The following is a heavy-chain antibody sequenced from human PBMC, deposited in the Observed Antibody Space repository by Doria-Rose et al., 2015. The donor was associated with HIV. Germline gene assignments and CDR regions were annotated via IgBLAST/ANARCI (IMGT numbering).Heavy chain of an antibody. V-gene: IGHV3-53*01. J-gene: IGHJ6*02. CDR3: ARHLSRFLEWLQPNYYNYGVDV. CDR1: GFTVSSNY. Sequence: VQLQESGGGLIQPGGSLRLSCAASGFTVSSNYMSWVRQAPGKGLEWVSIIYSGGSTDYADSVKGRFTISRDNSKNTLYLQMNGLRAEDTAVYYCARHLSRFLEWLQPNYYNYGVDVWGQGTTVTVSS. D-gene: IGHD3-3*01. CDR2: IYSGGST.